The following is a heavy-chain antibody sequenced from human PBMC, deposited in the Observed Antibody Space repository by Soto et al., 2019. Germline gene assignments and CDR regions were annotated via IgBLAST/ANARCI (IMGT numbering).Heavy chain of an antibody. Sequence: EVQLVESGGGLVQPGGSLKLSCAASGFTFSGSTMHWVRQASGKGLEWVGRIRSKANNYATAYAASVKGRFIISRDDSKNTAYLQMNSLKTEDTAVYYCTLTGTTPFDYWGQGTLVTVSS. CDR3: TLTGTTPFDY. V-gene: IGHV3-73*02. D-gene: IGHD1-7*01. J-gene: IGHJ4*02. CDR2: IRSKANNYAT. CDR1: GFTFSGST.